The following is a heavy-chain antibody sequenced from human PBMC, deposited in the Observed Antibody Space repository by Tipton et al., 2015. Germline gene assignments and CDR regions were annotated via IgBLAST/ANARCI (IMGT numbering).Heavy chain of an antibody. CDR3: ARDQYSSGNWYFGL. Sequence: TLSLTCTVSGGSISSGGNYWTWIRQHPGKGLEWIGSIHYSGSTYYNPSLKSRLRISIDTSKNQFSLRLNSVSAADTALYHCARDQYSSGNWYFGLWGRGTLVTVSS. CDR1: GGSISSGGNY. J-gene: IGHJ2*01. CDR2: IHYSGST. V-gene: IGHV4-31*03. D-gene: IGHD3-22*01.